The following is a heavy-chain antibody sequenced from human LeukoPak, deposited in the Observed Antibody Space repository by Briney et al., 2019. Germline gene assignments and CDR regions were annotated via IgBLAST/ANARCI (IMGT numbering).Heavy chain of an antibody. CDR2: ISGSGGST. J-gene: IGHJ4*02. CDR3: AILTRRDGNNPFDY. V-gene: IGHV3-23*01. Sequence: PGGSLRLSCAASGFTFSSYAMSWVRQAPGKGLEWVSGISGSGGSTYYAYSVKDRFTISRDNSKNTLSLQVNSLRAEDTAVYYCAILTRRDGNNPFDYWGQGTLVTVSS. CDR1: GFTFSSYA. D-gene: IGHD5-24*01.